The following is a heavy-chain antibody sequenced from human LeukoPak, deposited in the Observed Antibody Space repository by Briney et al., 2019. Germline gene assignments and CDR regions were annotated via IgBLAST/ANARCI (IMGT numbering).Heavy chain of an antibody. D-gene: IGHD3-10*01. CDR2: INPNSGGT. Sequence: GASVKVSCKASGYTFTGYYMHWVRQAPGQGLEWMGWINPNSGGTNYAQKFQGRVTVTRDTSISTAYMELSRLRSDDTAVYYCARGPQGSGSAPYYYYYYMDVWGKGTTVTVSS. V-gene: IGHV1-2*02. CDR1: GYTFTGYY. J-gene: IGHJ6*03. CDR3: ARGPQGSGSAPYYYYYYMDV.